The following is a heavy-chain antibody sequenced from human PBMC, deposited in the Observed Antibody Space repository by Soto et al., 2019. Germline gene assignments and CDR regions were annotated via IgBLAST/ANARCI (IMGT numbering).Heavy chain of an antibody. Sequence: ASVKVSCKASGYTFTSYDINWVRQATGQGLEWMGWMNPNSGNTGYAQKFQGRVTMTRNTSISTAYMELSSLRSEDTAVYYCGRGVAVAGTLSYYGMDVWGQGTTVTVSS. V-gene: IGHV1-8*01. J-gene: IGHJ6*02. CDR1: GYTFTSYD. CDR2: MNPNSGNT. D-gene: IGHD6-19*01. CDR3: GRGVAVAGTLSYYGMDV.